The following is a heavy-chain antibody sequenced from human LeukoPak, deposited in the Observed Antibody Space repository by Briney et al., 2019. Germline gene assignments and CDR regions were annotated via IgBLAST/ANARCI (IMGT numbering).Heavy chain of an antibody. Sequence: SETLSLTCAVYGGSFSGYYWSWIRQPPGKGLEWIGEINHSGSTNYNPSLKSRVTISVDTSKNQFSLKLSSVTAADTAVYYCALSSSWYNAYYYYGMDVWGQGTTVTVSS. CDR3: ALSSSWYNAYYYYGMDV. D-gene: IGHD6-13*01. J-gene: IGHJ6*02. CDR1: GGSFSGYY. CDR2: INHSGST. V-gene: IGHV4-34*01.